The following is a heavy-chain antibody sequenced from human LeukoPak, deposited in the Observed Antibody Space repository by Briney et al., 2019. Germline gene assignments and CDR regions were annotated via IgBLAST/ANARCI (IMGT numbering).Heavy chain of an antibody. CDR3: ARAHYMDV. CDR2: IKSDGSST. J-gene: IGHJ6*03. CDR1: GFIFSNYW. Sequence: PGGSLRLSCAASGFIFSNYWMHWVRQAPGEGLVCISRIKSDGSSTSYADSVKGRFTISRDNAKNTLYLQMNSLRAEDTAVYYCARAHYMDVWGKGTTVTVSS. V-gene: IGHV3-74*01.